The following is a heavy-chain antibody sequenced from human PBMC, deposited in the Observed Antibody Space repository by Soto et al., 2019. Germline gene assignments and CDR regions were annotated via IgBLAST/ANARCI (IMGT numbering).Heavy chain of an antibody. CDR3: AKGYYYDSSGLNAFDI. V-gene: IGHV3-23*01. J-gene: IGHJ3*02. CDR2: ISGSGGST. D-gene: IGHD3-22*01. CDR1: GFTFSSYA. Sequence: LRLSCAASGFTFSSYAMSWVRQAPGKGLEWVSAISGSGGSTYYADSVKGRFTISRDNSKNTLYLQMNSLRAEDTAVYYCAKGYYYDSSGLNAFDIWGQGTMVTVSS.